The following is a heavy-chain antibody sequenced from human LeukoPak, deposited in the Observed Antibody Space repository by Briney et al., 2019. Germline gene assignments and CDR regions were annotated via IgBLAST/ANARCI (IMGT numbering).Heavy chain of an antibody. CDR1: GDAISSGGYY. Sequence: SQTLSLTCTVSGDAISSGGYYWSWLRQHPGKGLGWIGYNSYYNPALKSRVTISVDTSKNQFSLNLSSVTASDTAVYYCARAILTPSGYVWHFDLWGRGTLVTVSS. J-gene: IGHJ2*01. CDR2: NS. V-gene: IGHV4-31*03. D-gene: IGHD3-3*01. CDR3: ARAILTPSGYVWHFDL.